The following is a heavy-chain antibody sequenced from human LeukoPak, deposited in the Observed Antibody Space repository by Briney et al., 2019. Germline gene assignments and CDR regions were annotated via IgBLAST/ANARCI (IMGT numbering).Heavy chain of an antibody. D-gene: IGHD6-6*01. J-gene: IGHJ6*03. Sequence: PSETLSLTCTVSGGSISSTDFFWGWIRQPPGKGLEWIGEINHSGGANYNPSLKSRVTISIDTSKNQFSLKLTSVTAADTAMYYCARSVSSSGAGGYYNIDVWDKGTTVTVSS. CDR3: ARSVSSSGAGGYYNIDV. CDR2: INHSGGA. V-gene: IGHV4-39*07. CDR1: GGSISSTDFF.